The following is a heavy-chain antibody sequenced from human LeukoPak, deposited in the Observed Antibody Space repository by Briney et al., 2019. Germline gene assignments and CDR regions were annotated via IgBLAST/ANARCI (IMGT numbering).Heavy chain of an antibody. J-gene: IGHJ4*02. Sequence: GGSLRLSCAASGFTFSSYAMSWVRQAPGKGLEWVSAISGSGGSTYYADSVKGRFTISRDNSKNTLYLQMNSLRAEDTAVYYCAKDRPLASIAVAGMVAYFDYWGQGTLVTVSS. CDR2: ISGSGGST. CDR3: AKDRPLASIAVAGMVAYFDY. D-gene: IGHD6-19*01. CDR1: GFTFSSYA. V-gene: IGHV3-23*01.